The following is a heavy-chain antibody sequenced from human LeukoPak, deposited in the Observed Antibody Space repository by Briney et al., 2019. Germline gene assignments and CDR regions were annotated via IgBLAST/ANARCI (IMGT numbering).Heavy chain of an antibody. J-gene: IGHJ4*02. CDR1: GYTFTGYY. CDR3: ARDYCSSTSCLFDY. CDR2: INPNSGGT. Sequence: ASVKVSCKASGYTFTGYYMHWVRQAPGQGLEWMGRINPNSGGTNYAQKFQGRVAMTRDTSISTAFMELTRLRSDDTAVYYCARDYCSSTSCLFDYWGQGTLVTVSS. V-gene: IGHV1-2*06. D-gene: IGHD2-2*01.